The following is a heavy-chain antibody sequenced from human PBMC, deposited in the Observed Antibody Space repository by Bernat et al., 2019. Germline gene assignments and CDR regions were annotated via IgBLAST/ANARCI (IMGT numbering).Heavy chain of an antibody. CDR2: ISHSGRT. V-gene: IGHV4-34*01. Sequence: QVQLQQWGAGLLKPSETLSLTCAVYGGSFSGYSWTWIRQPPGKGLEWIGEISHSGRTNYNPSLKSRVTISIDTSTNQFSLSLSSVTAADTALYYCARGNMAASIFYWGQGTLVTVSS. D-gene: IGHD6-13*01. CDR1: GGSFSGYS. CDR3: ARGNMAASIFY. J-gene: IGHJ4*02.